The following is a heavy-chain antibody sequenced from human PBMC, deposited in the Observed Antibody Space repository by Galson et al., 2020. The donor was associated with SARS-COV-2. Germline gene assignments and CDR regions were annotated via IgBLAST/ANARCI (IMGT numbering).Heavy chain of an antibody. CDR2: LSGSGGST. J-gene: IGHJ4*02. D-gene: IGHD3-16*01. V-gene: IGHV3-23*01. CDR1: GFTFSSYG. CDR3: ARDFATLRGCFDY. Sequence: GESLKISCAASGFTFSSYGMNWVRQAPGKGLEWVSELSGSGGSTNYADSVKGRFTISRDNSKNAVYLQMNSLRAEDTAIYYCARDFATLRGCFDYWGQGTLVTVSS.